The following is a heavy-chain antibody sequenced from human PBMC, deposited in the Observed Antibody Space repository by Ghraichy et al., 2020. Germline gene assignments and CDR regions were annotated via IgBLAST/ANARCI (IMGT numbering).Heavy chain of an antibody. CDR3: AAMVRGVMSWFDP. CDR1: GGSISSYY. Sequence: SETLSLTCTVSGGSISSYYWSWIRQPPGKGLEWIGYIYYSGSTNYNPSLKSRVTISVDTSKNQFSLKLSSVTAADTAVYYCAAMVRGVMSWFDPWGQGTLVTVSS. CDR2: IYYSGST. V-gene: IGHV4-59*01. J-gene: IGHJ5*02. D-gene: IGHD3-10*01.